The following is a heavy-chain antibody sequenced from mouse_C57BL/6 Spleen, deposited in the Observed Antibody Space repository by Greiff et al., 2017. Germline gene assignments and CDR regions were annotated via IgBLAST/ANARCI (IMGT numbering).Heavy chain of an antibody. J-gene: IGHJ2*01. CDR2: INPNNGGT. CDR1: GYTFTDYY. CDR3: ARKGTYYGSFRFDY. V-gene: IGHV1-26*01. D-gene: IGHD1-1*01. Sequence: EVQLQQSGPELVKPGASVKISCKASGYTFTDYYMNWVKQSHGKSLEWIGDINPNNGGTSYNQKFKGKATLTVDKSSSTAYMERRSLTSEDSAVYYCARKGTYYGSFRFDYWGQGTTLTVSS.